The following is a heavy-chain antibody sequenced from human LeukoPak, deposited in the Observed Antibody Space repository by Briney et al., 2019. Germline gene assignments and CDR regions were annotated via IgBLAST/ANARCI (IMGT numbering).Heavy chain of an antibody. D-gene: IGHD3-22*01. CDR1: GYTFTSYG. CDR3: ATLGGRAMIVVVLAPYAFDI. V-gene: IGHV1-18*01. CDR2: ISAYNGNT. Sequence: ASVKVSCKASGYTFTSYGISWVRQAPGQGLEWMGWISAYNGNTNYAQKLQGRVTMTTDTSTSTAYMELRSLRSEDTAVYYCATLGGRAMIVVVLAPYAFDIWGQGTMVTVSS. J-gene: IGHJ3*02.